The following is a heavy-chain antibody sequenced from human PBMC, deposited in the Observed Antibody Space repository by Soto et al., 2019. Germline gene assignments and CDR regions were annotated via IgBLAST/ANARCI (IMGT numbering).Heavy chain of an antibody. CDR1: GGSFSGYY. D-gene: IGHD6-19*01. CDR2: INHSGST. CDR3: AHYSSGRAFDI. V-gene: IGHV4-34*01. Sequence: SETLSLTCAVYGGSFSGYYWTWIRQPPGTGLEWIGEINHSGSTNYNPSLKSRVTISVDTSKNQFSLKLTSVTAADTAVSYFAHYSSGRAFDIGGKGKMVTVS. J-gene: IGHJ3*02.